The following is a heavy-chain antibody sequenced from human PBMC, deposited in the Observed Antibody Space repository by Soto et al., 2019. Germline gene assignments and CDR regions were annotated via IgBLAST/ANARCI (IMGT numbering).Heavy chain of an antibody. D-gene: IGHD1-26*01. CDR2: ISGSGGST. CDR1: GFTFSSYA. CDR3: AKSLGARGGYYYYMDV. J-gene: IGHJ6*03. V-gene: IGHV3-23*01. Sequence: PGGSLRLSCAASGFTFSSYAMSWVRQAPGKGLEWVSAISGSGGSTYYADSVKGRFTISRDNSKNTLYLQMNSLRAEDTAVYYCAKSLGARGGYYYYMDVWGKGTTVTVSS.